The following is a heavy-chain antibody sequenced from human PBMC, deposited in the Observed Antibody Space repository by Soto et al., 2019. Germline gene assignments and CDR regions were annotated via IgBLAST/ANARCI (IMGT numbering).Heavy chain of an antibody. CDR3: ARDCRLRYFDWSLMDV. CDR1: GGSVSSGSYY. J-gene: IGHJ6*02. Sequence: SETLSLTCTVSGGSVSSGSYYWSWIRQPPGKGLEWIGYIYYSGSTNYNPSLKSRVTISVDASKNQFSLKLSSVTAADTAVYYCARDCRLRYFDWSLMDVWGQGTTVTVYS. D-gene: IGHD3-9*01. V-gene: IGHV4-61*01. CDR2: IYYSGST.